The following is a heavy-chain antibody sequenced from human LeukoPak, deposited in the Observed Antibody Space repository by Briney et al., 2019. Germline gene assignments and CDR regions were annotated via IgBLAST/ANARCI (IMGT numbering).Heavy chain of an antibody. V-gene: IGHV4-34*01. CDR3: ACLTTADAFDI. J-gene: IGHJ3*02. CDR1: GTSFSDYF. D-gene: IGHD3-22*01. CDR2: IYHSGST. Sequence: PSETLSLTCAVYGTSFSDYFWSWIRQPPGKGLEWIGEIYHSGSTNYNPSLKSRVTISVDTSKNQFSLKLTSVTAADTAVYYCACLTTADAFDIWGQGTMVTVSS.